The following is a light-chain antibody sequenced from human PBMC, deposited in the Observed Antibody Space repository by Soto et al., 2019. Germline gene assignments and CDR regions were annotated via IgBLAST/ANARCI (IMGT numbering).Light chain of an antibody. V-gene: IGKV1-39*01. CDR3: QQSYSTPRST. CDR2: AAS. Sequence: DIQMTQSPSSLSASVGDRVTITCRASQSISNYLNWYQQRPWKAPKLLIYAASSLQGGVPSRFSGSGSGTDFTLTISSLQPEDFATYYCQQSYSTPRSTFGQGTKVEIK. J-gene: IGKJ1*01. CDR1: QSISNY.